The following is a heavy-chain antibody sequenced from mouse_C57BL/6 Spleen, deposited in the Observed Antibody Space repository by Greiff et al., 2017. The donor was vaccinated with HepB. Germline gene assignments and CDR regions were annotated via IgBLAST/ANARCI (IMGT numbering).Heavy chain of an antibody. CDR3: ARYDDYDGAWFAY. Sequence: EVQLQQSGPELVKPGASVKISCKASGYTFTDYYMNWVKQSHGKSLEWIGDINHNNGGTSYNQKFKGKAILTVDKSSSTAYMELRSLTSEDSAVYYCARYDDYDGAWFAYWGQGTLVTVSA. V-gene: IGHV1-26*01. J-gene: IGHJ3*01. CDR1: GYTFTDYY. CDR2: INHNNGGT. D-gene: IGHD2-4*01.